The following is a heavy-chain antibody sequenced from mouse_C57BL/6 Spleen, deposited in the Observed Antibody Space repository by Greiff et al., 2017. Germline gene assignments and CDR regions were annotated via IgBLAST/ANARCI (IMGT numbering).Heavy chain of an antibody. CDR2: IDPSDSYT. D-gene: IGHD1-1*01. Sequence: VQLQQSGAELVMPGASVKLSCKASGYTFTSYWMHWVKQRPGQGLEWIGEIDPSDSYTNYNQKFKGKSTLTVDKSSSTAYMQLSSLTSEDSAVYYCARSTTVVATRSYAMDYWGQGTSVTVSS. J-gene: IGHJ4*01. CDR1: GYTFTSYW. V-gene: IGHV1-69*01. CDR3: ARSTTVVATRSYAMDY.